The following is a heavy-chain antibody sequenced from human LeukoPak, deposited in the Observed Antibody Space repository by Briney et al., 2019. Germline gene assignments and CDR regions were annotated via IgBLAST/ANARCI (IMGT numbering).Heavy chain of an antibody. D-gene: IGHD6-19*01. Sequence: ASVKVSCKASGYTFTNNYLHWVRQAPGQGLEWMGMIYSRDGSTSYAQNFQGRVTVTRDTSTTTVHMELRGLRSEDTAVYYCARDSVAVASDYYYGMDVWGQGTTVTVSS. CDR2: IYSRDGST. V-gene: IGHV1-46*01. CDR3: ARDSVAVASDYYYGMDV. CDR1: GYTFTNNY. J-gene: IGHJ6*02.